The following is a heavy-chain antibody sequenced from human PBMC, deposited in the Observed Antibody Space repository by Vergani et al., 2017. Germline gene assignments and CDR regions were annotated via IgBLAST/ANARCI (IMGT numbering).Heavy chain of an antibody. CDR1: GYTFTSYD. Sequence: QVQLVQSGAEVKKPGASVKVSCKASGYTFTSYDINWVRQATGQGLEWMGWMNPNSGNTGYAQKFQGRVTMTRNTSISTAYMELSSLRSEDTAVYYCARCRTIFGVVITDFDYWGQGTLVTVSS. D-gene: IGHD3-3*01. J-gene: IGHJ4*02. V-gene: IGHV1-8*01. CDR3: ARCRTIFGVVITDFDY. CDR2: MNPNSGNT.